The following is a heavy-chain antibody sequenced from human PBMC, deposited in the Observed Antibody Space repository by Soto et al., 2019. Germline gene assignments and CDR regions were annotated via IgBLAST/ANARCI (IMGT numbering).Heavy chain of an antibody. V-gene: IGHV1-69*12. CDR2: IIPIFGTA. Sequence: QVQLVQSGAEVKKPGSSVKVSCKASGGTFSSYAISWVRQAPGQGLEWMGGIIPIFGTANYAQKFQGRVTLPVDRSMXTAYMELSSLRSEDTAVYYCARGRPRYDSSGYIDYWGQGTLVTVSS. CDR3: ARGRPRYDSSGYIDY. CDR1: GGTFSSYA. J-gene: IGHJ4*02. D-gene: IGHD3-22*01.